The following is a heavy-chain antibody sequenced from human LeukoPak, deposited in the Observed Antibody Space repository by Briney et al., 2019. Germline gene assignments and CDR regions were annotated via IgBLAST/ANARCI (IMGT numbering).Heavy chain of an antibody. D-gene: IGHD1-26*01. CDR2: FDPEDGET. J-gene: IGHJ4*02. CDR3: ATAASGSYYGRLYYLDY. Sequence: ASVKVSCKVSGYTLTELSMHWVRQAPGKGLEWMGGFDPEDGETIYAQKFQGRVTMTEDTSTDTAYMELSSLRSEDTAVYYCATAASGSYYGRLYYLDYWGQGTLVTVSS. CDR1: GYTLTELS. V-gene: IGHV1-24*01.